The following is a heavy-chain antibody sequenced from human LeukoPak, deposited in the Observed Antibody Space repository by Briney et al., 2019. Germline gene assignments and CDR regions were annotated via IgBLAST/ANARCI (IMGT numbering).Heavy chain of an antibody. CDR1: AFTVSSNY. CDR3: ACSSTYYYGSGSYVGPPNDDFYGMDV. V-gene: IGHV3-66*01. Sequence: PGGSLSPSRSASAFTVSSNYTSWVRHAPGEGLECVSVIYSRGSTYYADSGKTKYTISRDNSNTTLYVQMNSLSAEDTAVYYCACSSTYYYGSGSYVGPPNDDFYGMDVWGQGTTVTVSS. D-gene: IGHD3-10*01. J-gene: IGHJ6*02. CDR2: IYSRGST.